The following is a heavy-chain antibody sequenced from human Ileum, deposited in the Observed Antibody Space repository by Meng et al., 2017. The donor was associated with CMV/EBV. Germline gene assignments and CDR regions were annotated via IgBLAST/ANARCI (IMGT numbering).Heavy chain of an antibody. Sequence: ERQGLGVPRVQSSGSRSLTGTVTGGSLPSYSWAWTRPPAGKGLEWIGRIHTTGPTDDNIYLRSRVSMSLAKSQNKFPLKMTSVTAADTAVYYWARAAARGVPVDLWGQGTLVTVSS. J-gene: IGHJ5*02. CDR3: ARAAARGVPVDL. V-gene: IGHV4-4*07. CDR1: GGSLPSYS. CDR2: IHTTGPT. D-gene: IGHD3-10*01.